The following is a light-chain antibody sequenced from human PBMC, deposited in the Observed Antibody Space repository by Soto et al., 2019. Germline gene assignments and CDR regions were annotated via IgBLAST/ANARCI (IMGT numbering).Light chain of an antibody. Sequence: DIQMTQFPCSLSASVGDRATITCWASQTISSYLHWYQLKPGQAPKLLIYAASSLQSGVPSRFSGSGSGTEFTLTISSLQPEDFATYFCQQTFSTYVSFGGGTKVDIK. CDR2: AAS. V-gene: IGKV1-39*01. J-gene: IGKJ4*01. CDR3: QQTFSTYVS. CDR1: QTISSY.